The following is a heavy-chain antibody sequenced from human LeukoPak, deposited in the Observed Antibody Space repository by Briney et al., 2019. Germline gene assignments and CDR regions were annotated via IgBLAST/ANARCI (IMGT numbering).Heavy chain of an antibody. Sequence: SETLSLTCAVYGGSFSGYYWSWIRQPPGKGLEWIGEINHSGSTNYNPSLKSRVTISVDTSKNQFSLKLSSVTAADTAVYYCSLIGVRRHGSRQDDAFDIWGQGTIVTVSS. CDR2: INHSGST. V-gene: IGHV4-34*01. D-gene: IGHD2-21*01. J-gene: IGHJ3*02. CDR3: SLIGVRRHGSRQDDAFDI. CDR1: GGSFSGYY.